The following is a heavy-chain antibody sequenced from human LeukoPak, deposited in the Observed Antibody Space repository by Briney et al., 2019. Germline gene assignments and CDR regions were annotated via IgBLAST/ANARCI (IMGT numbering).Heavy chain of an antibody. CDR1: GYTFTGYY. CDR3: ARDLAAPIAVEGDP. CDR2: INPNSGGT. V-gene: IGHV1-2*02. Sequence: GASVKVSCKASGYTFTGYYMHWVRQAPGQGLEWMGWINPNSGGTNYAQKFQGRVTMTRDTSISTAYMELSRLRSDDTAVYYCARDLAAPIAVEGDPWGQGTLVTVSS. J-gene: IGHJ5*02. D-gene: IGHD6-19*01.